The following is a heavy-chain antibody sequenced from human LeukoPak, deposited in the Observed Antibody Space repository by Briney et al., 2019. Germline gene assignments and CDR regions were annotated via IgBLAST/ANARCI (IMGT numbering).Heavy chain of an antibody. CDR2: IFHSGST. CDR1: GYSITGEYF. J-gene: IGHJ4*02. D-gene: IGHD1-26*01. V-gene: IGHV4-38-2*02. CDR3: ARGIVGSRDFYFRYYFDY. Sequence: SETLSLTCTVSGYSITGEYFCGWVRQPPGKGMEWIGSIFHSGSTYYSPSLMSRVTVSVVTSKNEFSLNLTAVTAAHPAVYFCARGIVGSRDFYFRYYFDYWGQGTLVTVSS.